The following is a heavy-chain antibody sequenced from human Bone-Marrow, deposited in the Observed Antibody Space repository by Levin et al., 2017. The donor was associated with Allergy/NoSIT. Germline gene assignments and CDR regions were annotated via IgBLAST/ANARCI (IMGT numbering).Heavy chain of an antibody. CDR1: GFTFSRYG. J-gene: IGHJ4*02. D-gene: IGHD4-17*01. Sequence: GGSLRLSCAASGFTFSRYGMHWVRQAPVKGLEWVAVISFDGSNKNYADSVKGRFTISRDNSKNTLYLQMNSLRAEDTAVYYCATDLTETRGYWGQGTLVTVSS. V-gene: IGHV3-30*03. CDR3: ATDLTETRGY. CDR2: ISFDGSNK.